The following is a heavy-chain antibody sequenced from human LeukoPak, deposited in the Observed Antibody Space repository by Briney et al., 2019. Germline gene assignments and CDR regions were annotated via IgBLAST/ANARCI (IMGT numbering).Heavy chain of an antibody. D-gene: IGHD6-13*01. CDR3: ARVKDSSSWHYFDF. J-gene: IGHJ4*02. V-gene: IGHV1-69*13. Sequence: SVKVSCKASGGIFSSYAISWVRQAPGQGLEWMGGIIPIFGTANYAQKFQGRVTITADESTSTAYMELSSLRSDDTAVYYCARVKDSSSWHYFDFWGQGTLVTVSS. CDR1: GGIFSSYA. CDR2: IIPIFGTA.